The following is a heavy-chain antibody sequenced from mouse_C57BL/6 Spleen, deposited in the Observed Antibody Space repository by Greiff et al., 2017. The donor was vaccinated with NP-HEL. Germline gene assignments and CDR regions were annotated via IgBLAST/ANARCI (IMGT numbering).Heavy chain of an antibody. Sequence: QVQLKESGPGLVQPSQSLSITCTVSGFSLTSYGVHWVRQSPGKGLEWLGVIWSGGSTDYNAAFISRLSISKDNSKSQVFFKMNSLQADDTAIYYCARSTMVTTPFDYRGQGTTLTVSS. D-gene: IGHD2-2*01. J-gene: IGHJ2*01. CDR2: IWSGGST. CDR3: ARSTMVTTPFDY. V-gene: IGHV2-2*01. CDR1: GFSLTSYG.